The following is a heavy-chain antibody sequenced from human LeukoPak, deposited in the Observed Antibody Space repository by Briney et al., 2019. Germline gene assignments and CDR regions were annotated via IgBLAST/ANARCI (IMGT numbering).Heavy chain of an antibody. V-gene: IGHV3-30*01. CDR2: ISYDGSNK. CDR1: GFTFSSYA. CDR3: ARENRHQLIAAAGPFDY. D-gene: IGHD6-13*01. J-gene: IGHJ4*02. Sequence: GGSLRLSCAASGFTFSSYAMHWVRQAPGKGLEWVAVISYDGSNKYYADSVKGRFTISRDNSKNTLYLQMNSLRAEDTAVYYCARENRHQLIAAAGPFDYWGQGTVVTVSS.